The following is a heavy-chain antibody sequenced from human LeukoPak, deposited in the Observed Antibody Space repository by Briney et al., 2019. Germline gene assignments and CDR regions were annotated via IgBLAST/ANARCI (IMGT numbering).Heavy chain of an antibody. Sequence: ASVKVSCKASGYTFTSYDINWVRQATGQGLEWMGWMNPNSGNTGYAQKLQGRVTMTTDTSTSTAYMELRSLRSDDTAVYYCARVEFDYFDYWGQGTLVTVSS. CDR2: MNPNSGNT. CDR1: GYTFTSYD. J-gene: IGHJ4*02. CDR3: ARVEFDYFDY. D-gene: IGHD1-1*01. V-gene: IGHV1-8*01.